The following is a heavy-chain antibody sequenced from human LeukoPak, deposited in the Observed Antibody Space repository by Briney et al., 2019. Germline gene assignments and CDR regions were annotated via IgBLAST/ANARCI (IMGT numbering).Heavy chain of an antibody. CDR3: ARDLEIYSSGWYGWFDP. CDR2: ISAYNGNT. Sequence: ASVKVSCKASGYTCTSYGISWVRQAPGQGLEWMGWISAYNGNTNYAQKLQGRVTMTTDTSTSTAYMELRSLRSDDTAVYYCARDLEIYSSGWYGWFDPWGQGTLVTVSS. V-gene: IGHV1-18*01. CDR1: GYTCTSYG. J-gene: IGHJ5*02. D-gene: IGHD6-19*01.